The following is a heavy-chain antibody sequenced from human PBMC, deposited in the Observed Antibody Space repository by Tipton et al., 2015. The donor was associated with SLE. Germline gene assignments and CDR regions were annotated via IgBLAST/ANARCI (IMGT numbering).Heavy chain of an antibody. J-gene: IGHJ4*02. D-gene: IGHD6-13*01. CDR2: IYYSGST. V-gene: IGHV4-39*07. CDR1: GGSISSSSYY. CDR3: ARDKSSSREFDY. Sequence: TLSLTCTVSGGSISSSSYYWGWIRQPPGKGLEWIGSIYYSGSTYYNPSLKSRVTISVDTSKNQFSLKLSSVTAADTAVYYCARDKSSSREFDYWGQGTLVTVSS.